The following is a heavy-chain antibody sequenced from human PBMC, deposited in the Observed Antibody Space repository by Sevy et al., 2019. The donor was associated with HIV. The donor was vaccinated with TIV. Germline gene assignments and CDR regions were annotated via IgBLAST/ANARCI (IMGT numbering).Heavy chain of an antibody. CDR2: ISSSGNTR. CDR1: GFTFSDYY. CDR3: ARDGSGYSYGWYYFHY. Sequence: GGSLRLSCAASGFTFSDYYMTWIRQAPGKGLEWVSYISSSGNTRHYADSVKGRFVISRDNAKNSLYLQMNSLRAEDTAVYYCARDGSGYSYGWYYFHYWGQGALVTVSS. V-gene: IGHV3-11*01. J-gene: IGHJ4*02. D-gene: IGHD5-18*01.